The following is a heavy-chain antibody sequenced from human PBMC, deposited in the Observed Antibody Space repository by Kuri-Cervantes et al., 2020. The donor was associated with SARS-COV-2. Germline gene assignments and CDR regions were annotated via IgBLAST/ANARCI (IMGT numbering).Heavy chain of an antibody. CDR1: GYTFTSYG. CDR3: AITARRGISDAFDI. V-gene: IGHV1-8*02. D-gene: IGHD3-16*01. CDR2: MNPNSGNT. J-gene: IGHJ3*02. Sequence: ASVKVSCKASGYTFTSYGINWVRQATGQGLEWMGWMNPNSGNTGYAQKFQGRVTMTRNTSISTAYMELSSLRSEDTAVYYCAITARRGISDAFDIWGQGTMVTVSS.